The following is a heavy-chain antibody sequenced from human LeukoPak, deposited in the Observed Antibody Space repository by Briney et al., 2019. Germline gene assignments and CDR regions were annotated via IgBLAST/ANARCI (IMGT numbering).Heavy chain of an antibody. J-gene: IGHJ6*03. D-gene: IGHD5-24*01. Sequence: PSETLSLTCTVSGGSISSGSYYWSWIRQPAGKGLEWIGRIYTSGSTNYNPSLKSRVAISVDTSKNQFSLKLSSVTAADTAVYYCAREMATIYYYYYYMDVWGKGTTVTVSS. CDR3: AREMATIYYYYYYMDV. CDR2: IYTSGST. V-gene: IGHV4-61*02. CDR1: GGSISSGSYY.